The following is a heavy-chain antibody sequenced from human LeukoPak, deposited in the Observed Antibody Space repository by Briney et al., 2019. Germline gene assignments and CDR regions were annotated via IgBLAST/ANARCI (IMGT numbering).Heavy chain of an antibody. CDR2: IYYSGST. CDR1: GGSISSSSYY. J-gene: IGHJ6*03. V-gene: IGHV4-39*07. CDR3: ARLAGPTVAGTKSTTYYYYYMDV. Sequence: SETLSLTCTVSGGSISSSSYYWGWIRQPPGKGLEWIGSIYYSGSTYYNPSLKSRVTISVDTSKNQFSLKLSSVTAADTAVYYCARLAGPTVAGTKSTTYYYYYMDVWGKGTTVTISS. D-gene: IGHD6-19*01.